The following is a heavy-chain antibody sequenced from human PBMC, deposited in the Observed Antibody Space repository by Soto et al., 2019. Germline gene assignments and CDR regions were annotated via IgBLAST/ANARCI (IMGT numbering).Heavy chain of an antibody. CDR3: ARYTKLQYYYDSSGYYHLGFGP. J-gene: IGHJ5*02. CDR1: GGSISSGDYY. D-gene: IGHD3-22*01. V-gene: IGHV4-30-4*01. Sequence: SETLSLTCTVSGGSISSGDYYWSWIRQPPGKGLEWIGYIYYSGSTYYNPSLKSRVTISVDTSKNQFSLKLSSVTAADTAVYYCARYTKLQYYYDSSGYYHLGFGPWGQGTLVTVSS. CDR2: IYYSGST.